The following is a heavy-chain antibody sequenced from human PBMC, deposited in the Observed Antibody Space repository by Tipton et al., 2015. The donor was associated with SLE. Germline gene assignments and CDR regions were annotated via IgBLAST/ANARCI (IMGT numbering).Heavy chain of an antibody. Sequence: QSGAEVKKPGASVKVSCKASGYTFTSYGISWVRQAPGQGLEWMGWISAYNGNTNYAQKLQGRVTMTTDTSTSTAYMELRSLRSEDTAVYYCARDHPAYSYGSHFDYWGQGTLVTVSS. CDR1: GYTFTSYG. J-gene: IGHJ4*02. CDR2: ISAYNGNT. D-gene: IGHD5-18*01. CDR3: ARDHPAYSYGSHFDY. V-gene: IGHV1-18*04.